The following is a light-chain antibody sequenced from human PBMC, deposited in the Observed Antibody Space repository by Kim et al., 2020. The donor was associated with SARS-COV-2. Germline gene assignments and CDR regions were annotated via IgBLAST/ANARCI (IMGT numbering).Light chain of an antibody. Sequence: EIVLTQSPATMSLSPGERATLSCRASQSISSYLAWYQHTPGQAPRLLIYDASNRATGIPARFSGSGSGTDFTLAISSLEPEDFAVYYCQQRYNWPPWTFGQGTKVDIK. J-gene: IGKJ1*01. CDR2: DAS. V-gene: IGKV3-11*01. CDR3: QQRYNWPPWT. CDR1: QSISSY.